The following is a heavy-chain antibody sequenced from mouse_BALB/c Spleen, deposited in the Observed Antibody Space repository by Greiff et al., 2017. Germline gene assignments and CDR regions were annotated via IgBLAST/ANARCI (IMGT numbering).Heavy chain of an antibody. Sequence: VQLQQSGPELVKPGASVKISCKASGYSFTSYYIHWVKQRPGQGLEWIGWIFPGSGNTKYNEKFKGKATLTADTSSSTAYMQLSSLTSEDSAVYFCARQFITTATAWFAYWGQGTLVTVSA. CDR1: GYSFTSYY. D-gene: IGHD1-2*01. J-gene: IGHJ3*01. CDR3: ARQFITTATAWFAY. CDR2: IFPGSGNT. V-gene: IGHV1-66*01.